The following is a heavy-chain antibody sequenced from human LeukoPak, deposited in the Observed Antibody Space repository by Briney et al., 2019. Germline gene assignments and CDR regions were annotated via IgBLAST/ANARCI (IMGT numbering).Heavy chain of an antibody. CDR2: IKSKTDGGTT. V-gene: IGHV3-15*01. J-gene: IGHJ4*02. Sequence: GGSLRLSCAASGFTFSNTWMSWVRQAPGKGLEWVGLIKSKTDGGTTDYAAPVKGRFTISRDDSKNTLYLQMNSLKTEGTAVYYCTTDLSYYDILTGSEYWGQGTLVTVSS. CDR3: TTDLSYYDILTGSEY. D-gene: IGHD3-9*01. CDR1: GFTFSNTW.